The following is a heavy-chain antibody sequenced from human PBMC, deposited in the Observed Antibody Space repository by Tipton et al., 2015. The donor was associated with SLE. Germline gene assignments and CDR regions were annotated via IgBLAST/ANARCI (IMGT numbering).Heavy chain of an antibody. V-gene: IGHV4-39*01. J-gene: IGHJ6*03. CDR1: GDSFSRSNFY. D-gene: IGHD4-17*01. Sequence: TLSLTCTVSGDSFSRSNFYWAWIRQPPGKGLEWIGSIYYSGSTYYNPSLKNRVTISVDTSKNQFSLKLSSMTAADTAVYYCARTIRDTSYYYYMDVWGKGTTVTVSS. CDR3: ARTIRDTSYYYYMDV. CDR2: IYYSGST.